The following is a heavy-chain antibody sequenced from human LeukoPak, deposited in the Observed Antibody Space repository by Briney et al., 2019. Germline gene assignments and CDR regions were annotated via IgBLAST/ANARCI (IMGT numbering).Heavy chain of an antibody. Sequence: PGGSLRLSCAASGFTFSSYAMSWVRQAPGKGLEWISAISASGGSTYYADSVKGRFTSSRDNSKNTLYLQMNSLRADDTAVYYCAKDAGYSYGPEYFDYWGQGTLVTV. CDR2: ISASGGST. D-gene: IGHD5-18*01. CDR3: AKDAGYSYGPEYFDY. V-gene: IGHV3-23*01. CDR1: GFTFSSYA. J-gene: IGHJ4*02.